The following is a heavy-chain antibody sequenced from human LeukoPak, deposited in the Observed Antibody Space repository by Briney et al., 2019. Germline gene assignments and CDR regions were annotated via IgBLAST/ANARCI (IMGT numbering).Heavy chain of an antibody. CDR2: INPNSGGT. V-gene: IGHV1-2*02. Sequence: ASVKVSCKASGYTFTGYYMHWVRQAPGQGLEWMGWINPNSGGTNYAQKFQGRVTMTRDTSISTAYVELSRLRSDDTAVYYCARGRYSGSYYVFPTDYWGQGTLVTVSS. D-gene: IGHD1-26*01. CDR3: ARGRYSGSYYVFPTDY. J-gene: IGHJ4*02. CDR1: GYTFTGYY.